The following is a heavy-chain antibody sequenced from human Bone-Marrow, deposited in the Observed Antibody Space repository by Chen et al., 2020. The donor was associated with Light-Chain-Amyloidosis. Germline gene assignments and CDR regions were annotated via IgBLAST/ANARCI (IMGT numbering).Heavy chain of an antibody. CDR3: ARGTMTSVDWSYYCDF. V-gene: IGHV4-31*02. J-gene: IGHJ4*02. D-gene: IGHD3-22*01. Sequence: TWIRQHPGRGLEWIGYIYYGGNSRYNPSLMSRVTISLDTSKNQFFLNLSSVTAADTAVYYCARGTMTSVDWSYYCDFWGQGTLVTVSS. CDR2: IYYGGNS.